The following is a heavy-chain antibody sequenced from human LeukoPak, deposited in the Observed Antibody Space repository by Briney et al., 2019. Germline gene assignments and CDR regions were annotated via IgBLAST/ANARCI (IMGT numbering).Heavy chain of an antibody. CDR2: IIPIFGTA. CDR1: GGTFSSYD. D-gene: IGHD2-8*01. Sequence: GSSVKVSCKASGGTFSSYDITWVRQAPGQGLEWTGAIIPIFGTANYAQKFQGRVTITADESTSTAYMELSSLRSEDTAVYYCARGYCINGVCDRGDYWGQGTLVTVSS. V-gene: IGHV1-69*01. J-gene: IGHJ4*02. CDR3: ARGYCINGVCDRGDY.